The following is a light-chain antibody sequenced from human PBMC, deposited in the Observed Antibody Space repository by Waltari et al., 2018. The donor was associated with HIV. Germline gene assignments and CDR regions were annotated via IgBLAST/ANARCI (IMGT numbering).Light chain of an antibody. CDR2: GGN. CDR3: SSYTANESLV. V-gene: IGLV2-14*03. J-gene: IGLJ2*01. CDR1: SRDIGLYNY. Sequence: HSALTQPASASGSPGQSISISCTGTSRDIGLYNYVSWCHQYPGKAPQVLGYGGNSRPVGIFFRFSGAKSGDSAAVVSSGRRDEDEADYECSSYTANESLVFGGGTKLTVL.